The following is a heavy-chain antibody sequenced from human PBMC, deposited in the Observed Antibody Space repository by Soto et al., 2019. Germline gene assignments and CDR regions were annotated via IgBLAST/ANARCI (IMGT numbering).Heavy chain of an antibody. J-gene: IGHJ4*02. CDR1: GFTFSSYS. CDR3: ASLAYCSSTSCYLSGVY. D-gene: IGHD2-2*01. Sequence: GGSLRLSCAASGFTFSSYSMNWVRQAPGKGLEWVSSISSSSSYIYYADSVKGRFTISRDNAKNSLYLQMNSLRAEDTAVYYCASLAYCSSTSCYLSGVYWGQGTLVTVSS. CDR2: ISSSSSYI. V-gene: IGHV3-21*01.